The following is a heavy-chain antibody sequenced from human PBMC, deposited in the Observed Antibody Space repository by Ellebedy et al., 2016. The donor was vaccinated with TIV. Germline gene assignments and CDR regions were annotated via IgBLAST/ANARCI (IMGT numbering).Heavy chain of an antibody. J-gene: IGHJ4*02. V-gene: IGHV3-53*01. CDR2: IYRDGRT. CDR1: GLSVADNY. Sequence: GESLKISCATSGLSVADNYMSWVRQAPGKGLEWVSVIYRDGRTLYADSVTGRFTISRDTSSNVVYLEMHTLRAEDSALYYCARVGGIRGPFDYWGQGTRVTVS. CDR3: ARVGGIRGPFDY. D-gene: IGHD3-10*01.